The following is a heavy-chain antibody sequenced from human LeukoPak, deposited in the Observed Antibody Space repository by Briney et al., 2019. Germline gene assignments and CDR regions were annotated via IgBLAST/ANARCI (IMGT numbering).Heavy chain of an antibody. V-gene: IGHV3-48*03. CDR1: GFTFSSYE. CDR3: ARSWSYGEGY. Sequence: GGSLRLXCAASGFTFSSYEMNWVRRAPGKGLESVSYISSSGSTINYADSVKGRFTISRDNAKNSLYLQMNSLRAEDTAVYYCARSWSYGEGYWGQGTLVTVSS. CDR2: ISSSGSTI. J-gene: IGHJ4*02. D-gene: IGHD1-26*01.